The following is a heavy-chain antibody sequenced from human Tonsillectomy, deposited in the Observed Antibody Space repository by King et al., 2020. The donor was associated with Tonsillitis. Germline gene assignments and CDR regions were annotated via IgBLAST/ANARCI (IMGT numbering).Heavy chain of an antibody. D-gene: IGHD3-3*01. CDR2: INSDGSST. Sequence: VQLVQSGGGLVQPGGSLRLSCAVSGFTFSSYWMHWVRQAPGKGLMWVSRINSDGSSTTYADSVKGRFTVSRDNAKNTLYLQMNSLRAEDTAVYYCASGTYDFWSGYLDAFDIWGQGTLVTVSS. J-gene: IGHJ3*02. CDR3: ASGTYDFWSGYLDAFDI. V-gene: IGHV3-74*01. CDR1: GFTFSSYW.